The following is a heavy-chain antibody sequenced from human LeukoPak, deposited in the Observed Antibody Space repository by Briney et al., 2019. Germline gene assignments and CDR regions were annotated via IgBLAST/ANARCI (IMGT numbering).Heavy chain of an antibody. V-gene: IGHV1-69*04. J-gene: IGHJ5*02. CDR2: IIPILGIA. Sequence: SVKVSCKASGGTFSSYAISWVRQAPGQGLEWMGRIIPILGIANYAQKFQGRVTITADKSTSTAYMELSSLRSEDTAVYYCARDQVDTMVRGVMSAPWGQGTLVTVSS. CDR1: GGTFSSYA. D-gene: IGHD3-10*01. CDR3: ARDQVDTMVRGVMSAP.